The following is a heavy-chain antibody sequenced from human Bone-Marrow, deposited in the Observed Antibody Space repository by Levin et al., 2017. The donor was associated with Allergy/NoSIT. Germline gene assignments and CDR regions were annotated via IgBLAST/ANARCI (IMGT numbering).Heavy chain of an antibody. Sequence: ASVKVSCKASGYTFTGYYMHWVRQAPGQGLEWMGWINPNSGGTNYAQKFQGWVTMTRDTSISTAYMELSRLRSDDTAVYYCARGDIVVVVAATTSNYYYGMDVWGQGTTVTVSS. J-gene: IGHJ6*02. CDR2: INPNSGGT. D-gene: IGHD2-15*01. CDR3: ARGDIVVVVAATTSNYYYGMDV. CDR1: GYTFTGYY. V-gene: IGHV1-2*04.